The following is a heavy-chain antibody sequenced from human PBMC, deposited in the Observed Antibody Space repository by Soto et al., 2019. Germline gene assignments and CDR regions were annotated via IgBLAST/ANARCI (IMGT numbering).Heavy chain of an antibody. CDR1: GFTFGSFA. D-gene: IGHD3-9*01. J-gene: IGHJ4*02. CDR3: AKDFGHYYTLSCYPTFGY. Sequence: GGSLRLSCAASGFTFGSFARSWVRQAPGEGPEWVSALSRSGDNTYHADSVTGLVAIYRDNSKNSMYLQMNSLRAEDTAVYYCAKDFGHYYTLSCYPTFGYWGQGTLVTVS. CDR2: LSRSGDNT. V-gene: IGHV3-23*01.